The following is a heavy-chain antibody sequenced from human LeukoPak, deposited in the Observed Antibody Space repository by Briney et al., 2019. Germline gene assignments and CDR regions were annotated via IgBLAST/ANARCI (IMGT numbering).Heavy chain of an antibody. D-gene: IGHD3-10*01. CDR2: IIPIFGTA. J-gene: IGHJ3*02. CDR1: GGTFSSYA. V-gene: IGHV1-69*06. Sequence: ASVKVSCKASGGTFSSYAISWVRQAPGQGLEWMGGIIPIFGTANYAQKFQGRVTITADKSTSTAYMELSSLRSEDTAVYYCARTTYYYGSGSTFDIWGQGTMVTVSS. CDR3: ARTTYYYGSGSTFDI.